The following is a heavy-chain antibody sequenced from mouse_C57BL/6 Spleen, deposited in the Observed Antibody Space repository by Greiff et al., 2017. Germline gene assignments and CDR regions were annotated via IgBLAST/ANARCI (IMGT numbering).Heavy chain of an antibody. J-gene: IGHJ2*01. D-gene: IGHD1-1*01. Sequence: VQLQQSGPELVQPGASVKISCQASGYAFSSSWMNWVKQRPGKGLEWIGRIYPGDGDTNYNGKFTGKATLTAYKASSPAYMQLSSLTSEDSAVYFCARTGNYYGSSYGYWGQGTTLTVSS. CDR3: ARTGNYYGSSYGY. V-gene: IGHV1-82*01. CDR1: GYAFSSSW. CDR2: IYPGDGDT.